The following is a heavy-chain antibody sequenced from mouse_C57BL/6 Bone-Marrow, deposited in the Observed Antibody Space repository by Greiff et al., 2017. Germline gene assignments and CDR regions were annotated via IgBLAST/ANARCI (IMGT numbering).Heavy chain of an antibody. V-gene: IGHV5-6*01. J-gene: IGHJ2*01. CDR3: ARHPRTYFDY. Sequence: EVKLVESGGDLVKPGGSLKLSCAASGFTFSSYGMSWVRQTPDKRLEWVATISSGGSYTYYPDSVKGRFTISRDNAKNTLYLQMSSLKSEDTAMYYCARHPRTYFDYWGQGTTLTVSS. CDR1: GFTFSSYG. CDR2: ISSGGSYT.